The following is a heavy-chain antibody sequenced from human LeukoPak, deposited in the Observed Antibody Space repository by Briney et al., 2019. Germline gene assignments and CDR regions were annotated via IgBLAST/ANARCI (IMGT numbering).Heavy chain of an antibody. J-gene: IGHJ4*02. V-gene: IGHV3-30*02. Sequence: PGGSLRLSCAASGFTFSSYGMHWVRQAPGKGLEWVAFIRYDGSNKYYADSVKGRFTISRDNSKNTLYLQMNSLRAEDTAVYYCARASWAVAGTLGEDYFDYWGQGTLVTVSS. CDR3: ARASWAVAGTLGEDYFDY. D-gene: IGHD6-19*01. CDR2: IRYDGSNK. CDR1: GFTFSSYG.